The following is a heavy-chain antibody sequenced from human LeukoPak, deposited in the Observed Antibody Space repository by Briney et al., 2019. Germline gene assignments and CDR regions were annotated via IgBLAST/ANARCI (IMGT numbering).Heavy chain of an antibody. J-gene: IGHJ5*02. D-gene: IGHD3-10*01. Sequence: GGSLRLSCAASGFTVSSNYMSWVRQAPGKGLEWVSIIYSGGGTYYADSVKGRFTISRDNAENSLYLQMNSLRAEDTAVYYCAREYGSGSSRRRFDPWGQGTLVTVSS. V-gene: IGHV3-53*01. CDR2: IYSGGGT. CDR3: AREYGSGSSRRRFDP. CDR1: GFTVSSNY.